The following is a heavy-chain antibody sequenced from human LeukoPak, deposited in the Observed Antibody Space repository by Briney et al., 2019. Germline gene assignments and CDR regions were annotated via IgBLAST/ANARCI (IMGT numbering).Heavy chain of an antibody. CDR2: IKQDGSEK. V-gene: IGHV3-7*03. Sequence: PGGSLRLSCAASGFTFSSYWMSWVRQAPGKGLEWVANIKQDGSEKYYVDSVKGRFTISRDNAKNSLYPQMNSLRAGDTAVYFCAKESLPHRGYYFDSWGRGTLITVSS. J-gene: IGHJ4*02. D-gene: IGHD3-22*01. CDR3: AKESLPHRGYYFDS. CDR1: GFTFSSYW.